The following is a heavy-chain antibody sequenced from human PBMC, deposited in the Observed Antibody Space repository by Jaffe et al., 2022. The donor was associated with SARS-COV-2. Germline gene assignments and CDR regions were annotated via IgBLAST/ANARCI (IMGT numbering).Heavy chain of an antibody. CDR3: AKILSAAGSDY. V-gene: IGHV3-23*01. Sequence: EVQLLESGGGLVQPGGSLRLSCAASGFTFRTYGMSWVRQAPGKGLEWVSGITGSGGVTYYADSVKGRFTISRDNSRNTLSLQMNSLRAEDTAVYYCAKILSAAGSDYWGQGTLVTVSS. J-gene: IGHJ4*02. D-gene: IGHD6-13*01. CDR2: ITGSGGVT. CDR1: GFTFRTYG.